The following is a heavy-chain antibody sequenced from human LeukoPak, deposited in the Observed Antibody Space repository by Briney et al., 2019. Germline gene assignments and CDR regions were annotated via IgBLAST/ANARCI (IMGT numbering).Heavy chain of an antibody. CDR2: ISAYNGNT. Sequence: ASVKVSCKASGYTFTSYGISWVRQAPGQGLEWMGWISAYNGNTNYARKFQGRVTMTTDTSTSTAYMELRSLRSDDTAVYYCARDPEVSYGSENYYNGMDVWGQGTTVTVSS. CDR3: ARDPEVSYGSENYYNGMDV. J-gene: IGHJ6*02. D-gene: IGHD3-10*01. CDR1: GYTFTSYG. V-gene: IGHV1-18*01.